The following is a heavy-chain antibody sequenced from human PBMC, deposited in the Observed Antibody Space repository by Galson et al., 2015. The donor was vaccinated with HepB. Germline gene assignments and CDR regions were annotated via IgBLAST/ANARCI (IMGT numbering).Heavy chain of an antibody. D-gene: IGHD6-19*01. V-gene: IGHV3-30*02. CDR3: AKDKAYLAGYYDY. Sequence: SLRLSCAASGFDFNTYGMHWVRQAPGKGLEWVAFIRFDESDKYYAGPVKGRFTISRDNSKNTLYLQMNSLRVDDTAVYYCAKDKAYLAGYYDYWGQGTLVTVSS. J-gene: IGHJ4*02. CDR1: GFDFNTYG. CDR2: IRFDESDK.